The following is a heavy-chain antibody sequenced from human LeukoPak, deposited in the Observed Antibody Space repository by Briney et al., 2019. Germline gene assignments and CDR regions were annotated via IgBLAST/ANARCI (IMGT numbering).Heavy chain of an antibody. CDR3: ARLVVPAAMGNPWFDP. Sequence: SETLSLTCTVSGASISNFYWSWIRQPPGKGLEWIGYIYYSGSTNYNPSLKSRVTISVDTSKNQFSLKLSSVTAADTAVYYCARLVVPAAMGNPWFDPWGQGTLVTVSS. V-gene: IGHV4-59*01. CDR1: GASISNFY. J-gene: IGHJ5*02. D-gene: IGHD2-2*01. CDR2: IYYSGST.